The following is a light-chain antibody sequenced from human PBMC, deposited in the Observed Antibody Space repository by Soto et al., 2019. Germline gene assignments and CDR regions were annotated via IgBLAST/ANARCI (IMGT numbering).Light chain of an antibody. CDR3: SSYTITSSLLL. Sequence: QSALTQPASVSGSPGQSITISCTGTSSDVGGFNYVAWYQQHPGKAPRLMIYEVTNRPSGVSNRFSGSNSGNTASLTISGLRAEDEGDYFCSSYTITSSLLLFGGGTKVTVL. V-gene: IGLV2-14*01. CDR1: SSDVGGFNY. J-gene: IGLJ2*01. CDR2: EVT.